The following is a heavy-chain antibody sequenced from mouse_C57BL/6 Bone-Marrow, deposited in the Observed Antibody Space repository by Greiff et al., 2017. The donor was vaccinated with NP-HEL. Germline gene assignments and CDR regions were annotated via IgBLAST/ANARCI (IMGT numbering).Heavy chain of an antibody. CDR3: AGTFDWYFDV. V-gene: IGHV5-9*01. J-gene: IGHJ1*03. Sequence: EVMLVESGGGLVKPGGSLNLSCPASGFTFVSYTMSWVRQTPEKRLEWVAPISGGGGNTYYTDSVKGRFTISRDNAQNTLYLQMSSLRSEDTALYYCAGTFDWYFDVWGTGTTVTVSS. CDR1: GFTFVSYT. CDR2: ISGGGGNT. D-gene: IGHD3-1*01.